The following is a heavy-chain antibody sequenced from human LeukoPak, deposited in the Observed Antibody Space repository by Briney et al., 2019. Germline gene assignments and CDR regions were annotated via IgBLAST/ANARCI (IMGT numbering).Heavy chain of an antibody. D-gene: IGHD2-2*03. J-gene: IGHJ3*02. CDR2: IYYSGST. V-gene: IGHV4-59*08. Sequence: SETLSLTCTVSGGSISSYYWSWIRQPPGKGLEWIGYIYYSGSTNYNPTLKSRVTISVDTSKNQFYLKLSSVTAADTAVYYCARRGYCSSTSCYGGAFDIRGQGTMVTVSS. CDR1: GGSISSYY. CDR3: ARRGYCSSTSCYGGAFDI.